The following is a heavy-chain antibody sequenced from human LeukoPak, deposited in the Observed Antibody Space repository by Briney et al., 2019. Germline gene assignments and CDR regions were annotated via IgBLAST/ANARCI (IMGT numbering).Heavy chain of an antibody. J-gene: IGHJ3*02. V-gene: IGHV1-69*06. CDR2: IIPIFGTA. CDR3: ARDLYYYDSSGYYLWGFDI. Sequence: SVKVSCKASGGTFSSYAISWVRQAPGQGLEWMGGIIPIFGTANYAQKFQGRVTITADKSTSTAYMELSSLRSEDTAVYYCARDLYYYDSSGYYLWGFDIWGQGTMVTVSS. D-gene: IGHD3-22*01. CDR1: GGTFSSYA.